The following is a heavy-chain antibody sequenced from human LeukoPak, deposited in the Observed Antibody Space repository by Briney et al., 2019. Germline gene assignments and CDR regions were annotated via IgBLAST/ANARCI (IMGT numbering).Heavy chain of an antibody. Sequence: SETLSLTCTVSGGSISSSSYYWGWIRQPPGKGLEWIGSIYYSGSTYYNPSLKSRVTISVDTSKNQFSLKLSSVTAADTAVYYCGRLYGGDSGVGAFDIWGQGTMVTVSS. D-gene: IGHD4-23*01. CDR1: GGSISSSSYY. CDR3: GRLYGGDSGVGAFDI. CDR2: IYYSGST. V-gene: IGHV4-39*01. J-gene: IGHJ3*02.